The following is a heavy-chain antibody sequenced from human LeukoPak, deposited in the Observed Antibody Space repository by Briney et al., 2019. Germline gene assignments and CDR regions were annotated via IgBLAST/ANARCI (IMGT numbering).Heavy chain of an antibody. D-gene: IGHD3-10*01. V-gene: IGHV3-64D*06. CDR2: ISSNGGST. Sequence: GGSLRLSCSASGFTFSSYAMHWVRQAPGEGLEYVSAISSNGGSTYYADSVKGRFTISRDNSKNTLYLQMSSLRAEDTAVYYCVKSTEVNYGSGTFDYWGQGTLVTVSS. J-gene: IGHJ4*02. CDR3: VKSTEVNYGSGTFDY. CDR1: GFTFSSYA.